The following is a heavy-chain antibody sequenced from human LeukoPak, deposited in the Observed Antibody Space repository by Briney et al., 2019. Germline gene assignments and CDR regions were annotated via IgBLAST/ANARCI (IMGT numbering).Heavy chain of an antibody. V-gene: IGHV1-2*02. CDR1: RYTFTGYY. D-gene: IGHD5-12*01. CDR2: INPNSGGT. CDR3: ARGGGYSGYEFDP. Sequence: EASVKVSCKVSRYTFTGYYMHWVRQAPGQGLEWMGWINPNSGGTNYAQKFQGRVTMTRDTSISTAYMELSRLRSDDTAVYYCARGGGYSGYEFDPWGQGTLVTVSS. J-gene: IGHJ5*02.